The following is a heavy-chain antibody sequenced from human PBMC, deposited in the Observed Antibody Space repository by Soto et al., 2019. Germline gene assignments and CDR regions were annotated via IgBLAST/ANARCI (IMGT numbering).Heavy chain of an antibody. Sequence: EVQLVESGGGLVKPGGSLRLSCAASGFTFSSYSMNWVRQAPGKGLEWVSSISSSSSYIYYADSVKGRFTISRDNAKNSLYLQMNSLRAEDTAVYYCARYYDVTEYWYFYLWGRGTLVTVSS. CDR1: GFTFSSYS. V-gene: IGHV3-21*01. J-gene: IGHJ2*01. CDR3: ARYYDVTEYWYFYL. D-gene: IGHD3-3*01. CDR2: ISSSSSYI.